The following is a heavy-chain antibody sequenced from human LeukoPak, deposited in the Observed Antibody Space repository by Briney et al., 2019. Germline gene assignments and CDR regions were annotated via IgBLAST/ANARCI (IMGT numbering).Heavy chain of an antibody. CDR3: AKEPYSSSGSRYWFDP. Sequence: GGSLRLSCAASGFTFSSYAMTWVRQAPGKGLECVSAISGRGDGSYYADSVKGRFTISRDNSKNTLYLQMNSLRAEDTAVYYCAKEPYSSSGSRYWFDPWGQGTLVTVSS. CDR2: ISGRGDGS. D-gene: IGHD6-13*01. J-gene: IGHJ5*02. V-gene: IGHV3-23*01. CDR1: GFTFSSYA.